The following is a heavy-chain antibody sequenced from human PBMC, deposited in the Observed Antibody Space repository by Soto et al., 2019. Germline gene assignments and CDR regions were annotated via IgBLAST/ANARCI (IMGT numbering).Heavy chain of an antibody. Sequence: SVKVSCKASGGTFSSYAISWVRQAPGQGLEWMGGIIPIFGTANYAQKFQGRVTITADESTRTAYMELSSLRSEDTAVYYCARGVDITTYYSYYYGMDIWGQGTTVTVSS. J-gene: IGHJ6*02. V-gene: IGHV1-69*13. CDR1: GGTFSSYA. D-gene: IGHD3-3*01. CDR3: ARGVDITTYYSYYYGMDI. CDR2: IIPIFGTA.